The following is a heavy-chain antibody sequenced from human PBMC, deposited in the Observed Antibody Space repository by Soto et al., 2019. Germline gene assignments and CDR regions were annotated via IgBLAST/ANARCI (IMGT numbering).Heavy chain of an antibody. CDR1: GFTFSSYA. D-gene: IGHD2-2*01. CDR2: ISGSGGST. CDR3: AKDPGRYCSSTSCYGDLQPDY. V-gene: IGHV3-23*01. J-gene: IGHJ4*02. Sequence: GGSLRLSCAASGFTFSSYAMSWVRQAPGKGLEWVSAISGSGGSTYYADSVKGRFTISRDNSKNTLYLQMNSLRAEDTAVYYCAKDPGRYCSSTSCYGDLQPDYWGQGTLVTVSS.